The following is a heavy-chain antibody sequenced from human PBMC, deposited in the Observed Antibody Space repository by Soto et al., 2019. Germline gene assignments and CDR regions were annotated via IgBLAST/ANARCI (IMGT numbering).Heavy chain of an antibody. J-gene: IGHJ6*02. CDR1: GGSFSGYC. V-gene: IGHV4-34*01. Sequence: SETLSLTCAVYGGSFSGYCWSWIRQPPGKGLEWIGEINHSGSTNYNPSLKSRVTISVDTSKNQFSLKLSSVTAADTAVYYCAREAARRGMDVWGQGTTVTVSS. CDR3: AREAARRGMDV. D-gene: IGHD6-13*01. CDR2: INHSGST.